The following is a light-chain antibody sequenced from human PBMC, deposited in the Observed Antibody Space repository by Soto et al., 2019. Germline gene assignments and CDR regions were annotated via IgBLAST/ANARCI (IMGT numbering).Light chain of an antibody. V-gene: IGLV2-14*01. CDR3: CSYAGSYTLWV. CDR2: AVN. J-gene: IGLJ3*02. Sequence: QSVLTQPASVSGSPGQSITISCTGTASDIGNYNWVSWYQQYPGKAPKLMIYAVNNRPSGVSNRFSGSKSGKTASLTISGLQAEDVADFYCCSYAGSYTLWVFGGGTKLPVL. CDR1: ASDIGNYNW.